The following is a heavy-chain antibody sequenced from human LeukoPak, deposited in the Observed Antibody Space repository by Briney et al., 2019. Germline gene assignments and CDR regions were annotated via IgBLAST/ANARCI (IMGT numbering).Heavy chain of an antibody. CDR3: AKDCIAAARYYYGMDV. V-gene: IGHV3-30*18. D-gene: IGHD6-13*01. J-gene: IGHJ6*02. CDR2: ISYDGSNE. CDR1: GFTFSSYG. Sequence: GGSLRLSCAASGFTFSSYGMHWVRQAPGKGLEWVAVISYDGSNEYYADSVKGRFTISRDNSKNTLYLQMNSLRAEDTAVYYCAKDCIAAARYYYGMDVWGQGTTVTVSS.